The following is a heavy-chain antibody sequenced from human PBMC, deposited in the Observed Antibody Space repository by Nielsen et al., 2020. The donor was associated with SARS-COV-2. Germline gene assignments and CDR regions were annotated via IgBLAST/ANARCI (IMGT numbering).Heavy chain of an antibody. D-gene: IGHD2-2*01. J-gene: IGHJ4*02. V-gene: IGHV4-39*02. CDR3: AREDSSSCHDS. Sequence: SETLSLTCTVSGGSISGSTFYWGWVRQPPGKGLEWIAAIYYTGSTYYTPSLKSRVTISVDTSKNQYSLKLSSVTAADTAVYYCAREDSSSCHDSWGQGTPVTVSS. CDR2: IYYTGST. CDR1: GGSISGSTFY.